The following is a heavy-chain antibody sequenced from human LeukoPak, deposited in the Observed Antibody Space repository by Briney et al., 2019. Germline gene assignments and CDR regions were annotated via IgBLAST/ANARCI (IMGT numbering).Heavy chain of an antibody. CDR1: GGSISSYY. V-gene: IGHV4-4*07. D-gene: IGHD3-22*01. Sequence: SETLSLTCTVSGGSISSYYWSWIRQPAGKGLEWIGRIYTSGSTNYNPSLKSRVTMSVDTSKNQFSLKLSSVTAADTAVYYCARLDSSGYYPDYYYGMDVWGQGTTVTVSS. CDR2: IYTSGST. J-gene: IGHJ6*02. CDR3: ARLDSSGYYPDYYYGMDV.